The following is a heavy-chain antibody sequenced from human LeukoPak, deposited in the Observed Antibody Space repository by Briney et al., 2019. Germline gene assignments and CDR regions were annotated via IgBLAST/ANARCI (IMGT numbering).Heavy chain of an antibody. CDR2: ISAYNGNT. CDR1: GYTFNHYG. D-gene: IGHD2-15*01. Sequence: AASVKVSCKASGYTFNHYGFSWVRQAPGQGLEWMGWISAYNGNTHSAQKFQGRVTMTTDTSTTTAYMELGGLRSDDTAVYYCARVVANYYYGMDVWGQGTTVTVSS. V-gene: IGHV1-18*01. J-gene: IGHJ6*02. CDR3: ARVVANYYYGMDV.